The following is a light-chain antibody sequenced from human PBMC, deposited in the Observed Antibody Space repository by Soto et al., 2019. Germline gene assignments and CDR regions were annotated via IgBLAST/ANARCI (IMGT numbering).Light chain of an antibody. CDR1: QNIDNY. V-gene: IGKV1-39*01. CDR2: ATS. Sequence: DIQMSLSPTSLSAYMRDRVTITCRASQNIDNYLNWYQQKPGKAPKLLIYATSTLQSGVPSRFSGSGSGTEFTLTISSLQAEDFATYFCQESDTTTAVSFGGGTKVDIK. J-gene: IGKJ4*01. CDR3: QESDTTTAVS.